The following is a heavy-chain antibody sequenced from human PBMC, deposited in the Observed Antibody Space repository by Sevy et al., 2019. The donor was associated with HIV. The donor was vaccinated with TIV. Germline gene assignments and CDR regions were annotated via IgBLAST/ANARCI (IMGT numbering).Heavy chain of an antibody. J-gene: IGHJ4*02. V-gene: IGHV3-33*01. CDR1: GFTFSSYG. CDR3: ARDRGDCSGGSCLPYYFDY. CDR2: IWYDGSNK. D-gene: IGHD2-15*01. Sequence: GGSLRLSCAASGFTFSSYGMHWVRQAPGKGLEWVAVIWYDGSNKYYADSVKGRFTISRDNSKNTLYLQMNSLRAEDTAVYYCARDRGDCSGGSCLPYYFDYWGQRTLVTVSS.